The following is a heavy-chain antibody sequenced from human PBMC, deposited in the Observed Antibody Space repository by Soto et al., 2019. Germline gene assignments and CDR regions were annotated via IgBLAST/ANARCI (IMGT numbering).Heavy chain of an antibody. CDR2: IYYSGST. Sequence: PSXTLSLTCTVSGGSISSGGYYWSWIRQHPGKGLEWIGYIYYSGSTYYNPSLKSRVTISVDTSKNQFSLKLSSVTAADTAVYYCASGDPHDYGDPNWGQGTLVTAPQ. CDR1: GGSISSGGYY. V-gene: IGHV4-31*03. J-gene: IGHJ4*02. CDR3: ASGDPHDYGDPN. D-gene: IGHD4-17*01.